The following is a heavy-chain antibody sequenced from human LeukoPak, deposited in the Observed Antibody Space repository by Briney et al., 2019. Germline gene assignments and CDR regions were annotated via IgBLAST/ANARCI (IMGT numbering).Heavy chain of an antibody. CDR3: ARRNTYYYGSGSYYLSGTYYYYMDV. CDR2: INHSGST. J-gene: IGHJ6*03. CDR1: GGSFSGYY. D-gene: IGHD3-10*01. V-gene: IGHV4-34*01. Sequence: PSETLSLTCAVYGGSFSGYYWSWIRQPPGKGLEWIGEINHSGSTNYNPSLKSRVTISVDTSKNQFSLKLSSVTAADTAVYYCARRNTYYYGSGSYYLSGTYYYYMDVWGKGTTVTISS.